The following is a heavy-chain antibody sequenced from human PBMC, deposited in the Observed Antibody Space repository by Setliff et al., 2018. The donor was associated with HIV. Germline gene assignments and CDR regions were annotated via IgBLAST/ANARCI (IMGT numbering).Heavy chain of an antibody. CDR3: ARGESTTWDLAEYFQH. D-gene: IGHD1-1*01. CDR2: VYHTGTA. V-gene: IGHV4-31*03. CDR1: GVSVSSGGYY. Sequence: SETLSLTCSVSGVSVSSGGYYWSWIRQHPGKGLEWIGYVYHTGTAYFNPSLKSRITISVDTSKNQFSLKLGFVTAADTAVYYCARGESTTWDLAEYFQHWGHGTLVTVSS. J-gene: IGHJ1*01.